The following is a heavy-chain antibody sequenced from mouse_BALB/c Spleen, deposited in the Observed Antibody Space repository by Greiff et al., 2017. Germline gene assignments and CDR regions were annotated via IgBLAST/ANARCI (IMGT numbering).Heavy chain of an antibody. V-gene: IGHV3-2*02. D-gene: IGHD1-1*01. CDR2: ISYSGST. J-gene: IGHJ4*01. CDR3: ARRGGFYYGSSSHAMDY. Sequence: VQLQQSGPGLVKPSQSLSLTCTVTGYSITSDYAWNWIRQFPGNKLEWMGYISYSGSTSYNPSLKSRISITRDTSKNQFFLQLNSVTTEDTATYYCARRGGFYYGSSSHAMDYWGQGTSVTVSS. CDR1: GYSITSDYA.